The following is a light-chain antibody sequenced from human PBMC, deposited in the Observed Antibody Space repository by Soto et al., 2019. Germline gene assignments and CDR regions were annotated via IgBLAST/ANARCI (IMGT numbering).Light chain of an antibody. Sequence: QSVLTQPPSASGSPGQSVTISCTGTSSDVGGYNYVSWYQQHPGKAPKLMIYEVSKRPSGVPDRFSGSKSGNTASLTVSGLKAEDEADYYCSSYAGRNNSPYVFGTGTKVTV. CDR3: SSYAGRNNSPYV. V-gene: IGLV2-8*01. J-gene: IGLJ1*01. CDR1: SSDVGGYNY. CDR2: EVS.